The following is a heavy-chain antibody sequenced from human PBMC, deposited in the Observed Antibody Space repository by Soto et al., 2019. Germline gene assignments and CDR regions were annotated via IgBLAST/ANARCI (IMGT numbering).Heavy chain of an antibody. CDR1: GFTFTDYY. V-gene: IGHV3-11*05. Sequence: PGGSLRLSCAASGFTFTDYYMSWIRQAPGKGLEWISYISSSSTYTNYADSVKGRFTISRDNARNSLSLQMRSLRDEDTAVYFCAREVTFGDNSWGQGTLVTVSS. CDR3: AREVTFGDNS. J-gene: IGHJ4*02. D-gene: IGHD3-10*01. CDR2: ISSSSTYT.